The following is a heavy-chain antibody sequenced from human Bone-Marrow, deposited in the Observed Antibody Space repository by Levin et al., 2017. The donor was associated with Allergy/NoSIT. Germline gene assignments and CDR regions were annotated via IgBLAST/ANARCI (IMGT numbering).Heavy chain of an antibody. D-gene: IGHD6-13*01. CDR2: ISWNSGSI. V-gene: IGHV3-9*01. J-gene: IGHJ4*02. Sequence: SLKISCAASGFTFDDYAMHWVRQAPGKGLEWVSGISWNSGSIGYADSVKGRFTISRDNAKNSLYLQMNSLRAEDTALYYCAKDTAPGIAAALDYWGQGTLVTVSS. CDR3: AKDTAPGIAAALDY. CDR1: GFTFDDYA.